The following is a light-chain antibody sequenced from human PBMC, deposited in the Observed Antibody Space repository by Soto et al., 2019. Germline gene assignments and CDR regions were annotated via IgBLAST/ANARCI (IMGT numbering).Light chain of an antibody. J-gene: IGKJ4*01. CDR1: QTISVY. CDR2: AAS. CDR3: QQTYDSPLT. Sequence: DILMTQSPSSLSASVGDRVTITCRASQTISVYLNWYQQKPGKAPDLLIYAASNLHTGVPSRFSGSGSGTEFSLSISSLQPEDAATYYCQQTYDSPLTFGGGTRVEIK. V-gene: IGKV1-39*01.